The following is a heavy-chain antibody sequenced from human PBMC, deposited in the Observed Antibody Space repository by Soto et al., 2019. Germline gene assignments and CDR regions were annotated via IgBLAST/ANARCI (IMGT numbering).Heavy chain of an antibody. D-gene: IGHD1-26*01. CDR2: IHPGDSDT. CDR3: ARQGGVLTRAFDI. CDR1: GYSFTSYW. Sequence: PGESLKISCQGSGYSFTSYWIGWVRQMPGKGLEWMGIIHPGDSDTRYSPSFQGQVTISADTSISTAYLQWSSLKASDTAMYYCARQGGVLTRAFDIWGQGPMVTLSS. J-gene: IGHJ3*02. V-gene: IGHV5-51*01.